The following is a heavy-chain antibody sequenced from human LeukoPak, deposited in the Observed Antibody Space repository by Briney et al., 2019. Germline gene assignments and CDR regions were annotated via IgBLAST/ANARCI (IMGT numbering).Heavy chain of an antibody. V-gene: IGHV4-30-4*08. J-gene: IGHJ4*02. Sequence: PSETLSLTCTVSGGSISSGDYYWSWIRQPPGKGLEWIGYIYYSGSTYYNPSLKSRVTISVDTSKNQFSLKLSSVTAADTAVYYCARLAGYDFWSGYYISRAYFDYRGQGTLVTVSS. CDR3: ARLAGYDFWSGYYISRAYFDY. CDR1: GGSISSGDYY. CDR2: IYYSGST. D-gene: IGHD3-3*01.